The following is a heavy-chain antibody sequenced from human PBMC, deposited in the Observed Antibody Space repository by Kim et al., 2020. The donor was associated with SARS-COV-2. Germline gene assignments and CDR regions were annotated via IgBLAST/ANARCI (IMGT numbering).Heavy chain of an antibody. CDR1: GGSFSGYY. Sequence: SETLSLTCAVYGGSFSGYYWSWIRQPPGKGLEWIGEINHSGSTNYNPSLKSRVTISVDTSKNQFSLKLSSVTAADTAVYYCARGGTYYYDSSGYLGRSKPRRGVNACEIWGEGTMVTVSS. J-gene: IGHJ3*02. CDR2: INHSGST. V-gene: IGHV4-34*01. CDR3: ARGGTYYYDSSGYLGRSKPRRGVNACEI. D-gene: IGHD3-22*01.